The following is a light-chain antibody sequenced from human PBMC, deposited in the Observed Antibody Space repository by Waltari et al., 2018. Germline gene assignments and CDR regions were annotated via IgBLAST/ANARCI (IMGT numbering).Light chain of an antibody. CDR3: SSYTGITTSLVL. CDR2: EVS. V-gene: IGLV2-14*01. CDR1: SSDVGRYKY. Sequence: QSALTQPASVSGSPGQSITISCTGTSSDVGRYKYVSWYQQHPGKAPKLMIYEVSNRPSGVSTRLSGSKSGNTASLTISGLQAEDEGDYYCSSYTGITTSLVLFGGGTKVTVL. J-gene: IGLJ2*01.